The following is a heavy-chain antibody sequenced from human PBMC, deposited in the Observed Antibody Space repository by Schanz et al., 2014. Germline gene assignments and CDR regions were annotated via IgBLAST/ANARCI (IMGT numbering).Heavy chain of an antibody. D-gene: IGHD2-8*01. CDR3: ARGRGVYDY. Sequence: QVQLVQSGAEVKKPGASVKVSCKASGYTFTSHGISWVRQAPGQRLEWMGWINPNTGGTNFAQKFQGWVTVTRDTSTSTAYMELSSLTSEDTAVHYCARGRGVYDYWGQGTLVTVSS. CDR2: INPNTGGT. CDR1: GYTFTSHG. J-gene: IGHJ4*02. V-gene: IGHV1-2*04.